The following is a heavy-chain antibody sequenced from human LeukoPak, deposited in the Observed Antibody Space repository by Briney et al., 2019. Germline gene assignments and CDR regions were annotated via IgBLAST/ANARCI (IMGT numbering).Heavy chain of an antibody. D-gene: IGHD6-19*01. CDR2: INHSGST. V-gene: IGHV4-34*01. J-gene: IGHJ4*02. CDR1: GGSFSGYY. CDR3: ARPGIAVAGTDY. Sequence: SETLSLTCAVYGGSFSGYYWSWIRQPPGKGLEWIGEINHSGSTNYNPSLKSRVTISVDTSKNQFSLKLSSVTAADTAVYYCARPGIAVAGTDYWGQGTLVTVSS.